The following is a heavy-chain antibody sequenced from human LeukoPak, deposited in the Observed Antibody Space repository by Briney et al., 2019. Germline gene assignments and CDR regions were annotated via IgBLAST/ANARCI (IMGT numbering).Heavy chain of an antibody. CDR3: ARDIVSGYDYAGDY. V-gene: IGHV1-18*01. J-gene: IGHJ4*02. Sequence: ASVRVSCKASGYTFTIYSISWVRQAPGQGLESMGWISTNNGNTNYAQKLQGRVTMTTDTSTRTAYMELRSLRSDDTAVYYCARDIVSGYDYAGDYWGQGTLVTVSS. CDR1: GYTFTIYS. CDR2: ISTNNGNT. D-gene: IGHD5-12*01.